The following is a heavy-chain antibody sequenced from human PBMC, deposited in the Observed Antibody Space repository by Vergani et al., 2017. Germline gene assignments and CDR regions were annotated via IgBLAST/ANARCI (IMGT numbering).Heavy chain of an antibody. D-gene: IGHD2-2*01. CDR3: ARDYCSSTSCFLDY. CDR2: IYTSGST. Sequence: QVQLQESGPGLVKPSETLSLTCTVSGGSISSYYWSWIRQPAGKGLEWIGRIYTSGSTNYNPSLKSRVTMSVDTSKNQSSLKLSSVTAADTAVYYCARDYCSSTSCFLDYWGQGTLVTVSS. V-gene: IGHV4-4*07. J-gene: IGHJ4*02. CDR1: GGSISSYY.